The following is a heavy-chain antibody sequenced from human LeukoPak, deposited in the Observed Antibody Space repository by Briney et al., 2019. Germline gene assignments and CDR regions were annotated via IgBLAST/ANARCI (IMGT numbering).Heavy chain of an antibody. J-gene: IGHJ6*02. CDR3: ARQKYSSNMDV. CDR2: ISYDGSNK. Sequence: GGSLRLSCAASRFTFSSYAMHWVRQAPGKGLEWVAVISYDGSNKYYADSVKGRFTISRDNSKNTLYLQMNSLRAEGTAVYYCARQKYSSNMDVWGQGTTVTVSS. V-gene: IGHV3-30-3*01. D-gene: IGHD6-13*01. CDR1: RFTFSSYA.